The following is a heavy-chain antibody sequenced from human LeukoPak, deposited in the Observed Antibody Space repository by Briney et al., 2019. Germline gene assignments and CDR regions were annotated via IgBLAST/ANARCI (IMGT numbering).Heavy chain of an antibody. CDR3: GRHRVVSYYYDSSGYSAFDI. Sequence: GESLKISCKGSGYSFTSYWIGWVRQMPGKGLEWMGIIYPGDSDTRYSPSFQGQVTISADKSISTAYLQWSSLKASDTAMYYCGRHRVVSYYYDSSGYSAFDIWGQGTMVTVSS. J-gene: IGHJ3*02. CDR1: GYSFTSYW. V-gene: IGHV5-51*01. CDR2: IYPGDSDT. D-gene: IGHD3-22*01.